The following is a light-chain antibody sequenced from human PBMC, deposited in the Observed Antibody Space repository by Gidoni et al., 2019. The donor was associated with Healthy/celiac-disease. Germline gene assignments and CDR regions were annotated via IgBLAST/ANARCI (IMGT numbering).Light chain of an antibody. CDR3: AAWDDSLNGSWV. V-gene: IGLV1-44*01. CDR1: SSNLGSNT. Sequence: QSVLTQPPSASGTPGQRVTISCSGSSSNLGSNTVNWYQQLPGTAPKLLIYSNHQRPSGVPDRFSGSKSGTSASLAISGLQSEDEADYYCAAWDDSLNGSWVFGGGTKLTVL. J-gene: IGLJ3*02. CDR2: SNH.